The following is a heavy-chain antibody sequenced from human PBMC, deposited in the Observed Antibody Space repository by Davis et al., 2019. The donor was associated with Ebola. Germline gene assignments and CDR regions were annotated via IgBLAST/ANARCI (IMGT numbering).Heavy chain of an antibody. V-gene: IGHV1-18*01. Sequence: ASVKVSCKTSGYTFTNYGVTWVRQAPGQGLEWMGWISGYTGETNYAQKFQDRVTMTTDTSTSTAYMELRSLRSDDTAVYYCARDVVVVAPTDWFDPWGQGTLVTVSS. J-gene: IGHJ5*02. CDR1: GYTFTNYG. CDR2: ISGYTGET. CDR3: ARDVVVVAPTDWFDP. D-gene: IGHD2-15*01.